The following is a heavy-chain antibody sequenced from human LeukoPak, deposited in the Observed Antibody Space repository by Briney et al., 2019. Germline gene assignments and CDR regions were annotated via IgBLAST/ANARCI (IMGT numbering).Heavy chain of an antibody. CDR3: ARGQGTVTTH. CDR2: INHSGSA. J-gene: IGHJ4*02. V-gene: IGHV4-34*01. CDR1: GGSFSAYY. D-gene: IGHD4-17*01. Sequence: ETLSLTCAVSGGSFSAYYWTWIRQPPGKGLEWIGEINHSGSANYNPSLKSRVTISLDTSKNQFSLKLSSVTAADTAVYYCARGQGTVTTHWGQGTLVTVSS.